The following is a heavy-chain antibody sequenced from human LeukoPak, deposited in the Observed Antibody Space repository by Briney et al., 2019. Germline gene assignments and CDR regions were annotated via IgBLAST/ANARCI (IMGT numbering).Heavy chain of an antibody. J-gene: IGHJ4*02. CDR2: IKPDGSEK. Sequence: GGPLRLPCAASGFTFSSSWMSWVRQAPGKGLEWVANIKPDGSEKFHVDSVKGRFTISRDNSKSSLSLQMNSLRAEDTAVYYCARYGLTAALDFWGQGTLVTVSS. V-gene: IGHV3-7*01. CDR3: ARYGLTAALDF. CDR1: GFTFSSSW. D-gene: IGHD2-21*02.